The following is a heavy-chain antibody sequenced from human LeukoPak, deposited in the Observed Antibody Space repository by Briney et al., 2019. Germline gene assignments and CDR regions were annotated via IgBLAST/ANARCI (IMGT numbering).Heavy chain of an antibody. CDR1: GFTFSSYG. Sequence: SGGTLRLSCAASGFTFSSYGMSWVRQAPGKGLEWVSAISGSGGSTYYADSVKGRFTISRDNSKNTLYLQMNSLRAEDTAVYYCAKGLKYYYDSSPSPGMYWGQGTLVTVSS. CDR2: ISGSGGST. V-gene: IGHV3-23*01. CDR3: AKGLKYYYDSSPSPGMY. J-gene: IGHJ4*02. D-gene: IGHD3-22*01.